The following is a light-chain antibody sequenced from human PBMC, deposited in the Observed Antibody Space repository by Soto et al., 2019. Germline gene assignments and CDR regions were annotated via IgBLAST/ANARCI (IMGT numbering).Light chain of an antibody. J-gene: IGLJ2*01. CDR1: SSDVGGYNY. CDR3: RSYTSSRVV. V-gene: IGLV2-14*01. CDR2: DVS. Sequence: QSALTQPASVSVSPGQSITISCTGTSSDVGGYNYVSWYQQHPGKAPKLMIYDVSNRPSGVSNRFSGSKSGNTASLTISGLQAEDEADYYCRSYTSSRVVFGGGTKLTVL.